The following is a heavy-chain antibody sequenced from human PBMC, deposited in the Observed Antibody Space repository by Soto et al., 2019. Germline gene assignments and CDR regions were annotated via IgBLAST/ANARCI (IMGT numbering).Heavy chain of an antibody. J-gene: IGHJ4*02. Sequence: SETLSLTCTVSGGSISSSSYYWGWIRQPPGKGLEWIGDINHSGSTNYNPSLKSRVTISVDTSKNQFSLKLSSVTAADTAVYYCARGTRIVRGVIPGLGRYYFDYWGQGTLVTVSS. V-gene: IGHV4-39*07. D-gene: IGHD3-10*02. CDR1: GGSISSSSYY. CDR3: ARGTRIVRGVIPGLGRYYFDY. CDR2: INHSGST.